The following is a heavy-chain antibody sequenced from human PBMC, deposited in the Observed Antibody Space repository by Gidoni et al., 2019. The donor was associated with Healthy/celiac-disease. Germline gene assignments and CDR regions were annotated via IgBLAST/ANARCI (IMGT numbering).Heavy chain of an antibody. V-gene: IGHV3-48*03. Sequence: EVQLVESGGGLVQPGGSLRLSCAASGFTFSSYEMNWVRQAPGKGLEWVSYISSRGSNIYYADSVKGRFTISRDNAKNSLYLQMNSLRAEDTAVYYCARDDSSGYYFDYWGQGTLVTVSS. CDR3: ARDDSSGYYFDY. J-gene: IGHJ4*02. CDR1: GFTFSSYE. CDR2: ISSRGSNI. D-gene: IGHD3-22*01.